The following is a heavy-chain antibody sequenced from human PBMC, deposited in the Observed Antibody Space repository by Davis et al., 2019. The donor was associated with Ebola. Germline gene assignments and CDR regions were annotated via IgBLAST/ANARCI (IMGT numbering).Heavy chain of an antibody. V-gene: IGHV3-30-3*01. J-gene: IGHJ3*02. D-gene: IGHD4-17*01. CDR2: ISYDGSDR. CDR1: GFTFSTYA. Sequence: PGSPLKISCAASGFTFSTYAMHWVRQAPGKGLEWVAVISYDGSDRYYADSVKGRFTISRDNAKNSLYLQMNSLRAEDTAVYYCARDRAPGEFYGDYAFDIWGQGTMVTVSS. CDR3: ARDRAPGEFYGDYAFDI.